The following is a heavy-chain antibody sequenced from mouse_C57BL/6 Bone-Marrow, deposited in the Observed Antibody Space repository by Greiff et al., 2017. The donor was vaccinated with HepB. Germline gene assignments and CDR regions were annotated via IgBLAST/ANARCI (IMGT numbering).Heavy chain of an antibody. CDR3: ARELRGDFDV. V-gene: IGHV5-4*01. CDR1: GFTFSSYA. CDR2: ISDGGSYT. Sequence: EVQWVESGGGLVKPGGSLKLSCAASGFTFSSYAMSWVRQTPEKRLEWVATISDGGSYTYYPDNVKGRFTISRDNAKNNLYLQMSHLKSEDTAMYYCARELRGDFDVWGTGTTVTVSS. D-gene: IGHD1-1*01. J-gene: IGHJ1*03.